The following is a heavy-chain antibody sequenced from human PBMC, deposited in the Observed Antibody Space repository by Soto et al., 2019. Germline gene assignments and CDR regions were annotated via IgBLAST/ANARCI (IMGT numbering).Heavy chain of an antibody. CDR3: ARDSSDSYGWWFDP. V-gene: IGHV1-46*03. CDR1: GYTFTSHY. D-gene: IGHD2-21*02. J-gene: IGHJ5*02. Sequence: GASVKVSCKASGYTFTSHYMHWVRHAPGQGLEWMGVINPSGGSTRYAQKFQGRVTMTRDTSMSTDYMELSSLRSEDTAVYYCARDSSDSYGWWFDPWGQGTLVTVSS. CDR2: INPSGGST.